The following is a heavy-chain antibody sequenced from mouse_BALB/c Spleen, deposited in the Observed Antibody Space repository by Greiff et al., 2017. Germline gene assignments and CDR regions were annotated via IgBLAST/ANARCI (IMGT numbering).Heavy chain of an antibody. V-gene: IGHV2-9*02. CDR3: ARAYDGSRDYFDY. CDR1: GFSLTSYG. D-gene: IGHD1-1*01. CDR2: IWAGGST. Sequence: QVQLKQSGPGLVAPSQSLSITCTVSGFSLTSYGVHWVRQPPGKGLEWLGVIWAGGSTNYNSALMSRLSISKDNSKSQVFLKMNSLQTDDTAMYYCARAYDGSRDYFDYWGQGTTLTVSS. J-gene: IGHJ2*01.